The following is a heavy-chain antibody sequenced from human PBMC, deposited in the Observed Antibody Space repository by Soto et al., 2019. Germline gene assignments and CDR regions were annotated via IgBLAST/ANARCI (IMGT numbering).Heavy chain of an antibody. Sequence: GGSLRLSCAASGFTFSSYEMNWVRQAPGKGLEWVSYISSSGSTIYYADSVKGRFTISRDNSKNTLYLQMNNLRADDTAVYYCTKGGIPRRYNIPKVDFDYWGQGSLVTVSS. CDR3: TKGGIPRRYNIPKVDFDY. J-gene: IGHJ4*02. D-gene: IGHD1-1*01. CDR2: ISSSGSTI. CDR1: GFTFSSYE. V-gene: IGHV3-48*03.